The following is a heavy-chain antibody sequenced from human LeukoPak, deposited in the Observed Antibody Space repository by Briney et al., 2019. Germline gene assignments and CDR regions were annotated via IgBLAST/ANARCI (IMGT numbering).Heavy chain of an antibody. V-gene: IGHV1-69*13. CDR1: GGTFSSYA. D-gene: IGHD1-26*01. Sequence: GASVKVSCKASGGTFSSYAISWVRQAPGQGLEWMGGIIPIFGTANYAQKFQGRVTITADESTSTAYMELSSLRSEDTAVYYCARVGVGVAWDYYYMDVWGKGTTVTVSS. J-gene: IGHJ6*03. CDR3: ARVGVGVAWDYYYMDV. CDR2: IIPIFGTA.